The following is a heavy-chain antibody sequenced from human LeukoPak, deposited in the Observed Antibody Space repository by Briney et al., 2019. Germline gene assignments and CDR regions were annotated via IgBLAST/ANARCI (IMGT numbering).Heavy chain of an antibody. J-gene: IGHJ4*02. V-gene: IGHV3-48*03. D-gene: IGHD3-10*01. CDR3: ARPTSGFYKF. CDR1: GFTFSSYE. CDR2: ISSSGSTI. Sequence: PGGSLRLSCAASGFTFSSYEMNWVRQAPGKGLEWVSYISSSGSTIYYADSVKGRFTISRDNAKNSLYLQMNSLRAEDTAVYYCARPTSGFYKFWGQGTLVTVSS.